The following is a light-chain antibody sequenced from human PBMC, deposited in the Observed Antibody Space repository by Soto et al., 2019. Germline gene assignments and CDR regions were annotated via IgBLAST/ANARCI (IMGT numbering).Light chain of an antibody. V-gene: IGKV3-11*01. CDR2: DAS. J-gene: IGKJ4*01. CDR3: QQRSSWPLT. CDR1: QSVSNH. Sequence: EISLAQSPATLSLSPGERATLSCRTTQSVSNHLAWYQQRPGQAPRLLIYDASSRAAGVPGRFSGSGSGTDFSLTISYLEPEDFAVYYCQQRSSWPLTFGGGTKVDI.